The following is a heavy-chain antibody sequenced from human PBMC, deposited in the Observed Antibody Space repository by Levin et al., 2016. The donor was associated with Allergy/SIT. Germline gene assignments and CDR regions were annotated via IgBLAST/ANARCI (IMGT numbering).Heavy chain of an antibody. V-gene: IGHV4-39*01. CDR3: ARRSGRRTLSLMH. Sequence: SETLSLTCTVSGSSINNNNYYWGWIRQPPGKGLEWVGSISYTGSVYYNPSLESRVTISIDMSKNQFSLKLTSVTAADTAVYYCARRSGRRTLSLMHWGQGTLVTVSS. J-gene: IGHJ4*02. CDR1: GSSINNNNYY. D-gene: IGHD2-15*01. CDR2: ISYTGSV.